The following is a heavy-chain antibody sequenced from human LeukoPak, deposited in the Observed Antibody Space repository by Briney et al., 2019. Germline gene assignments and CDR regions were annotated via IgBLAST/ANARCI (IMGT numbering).Heavy chain of an antibody. CDR1: GFTFSSYE. CDR2: ISSSGSTI. D-gene: IGHD6-13*01. CDR3: ARETEIAAAVDY. Sequence: GGSLRLSCAASGFTFSSYEMNWVRQAPGKGLEGVSYISSSGSTIYYADSVKGRLTNSRDNAKNSLYLQMNSLRAEDTAVYYCARETEIAAAVDYWGQGTLVTVSS. J-gene: IGHJ4*02. V-gene: IGHV3-48*03.